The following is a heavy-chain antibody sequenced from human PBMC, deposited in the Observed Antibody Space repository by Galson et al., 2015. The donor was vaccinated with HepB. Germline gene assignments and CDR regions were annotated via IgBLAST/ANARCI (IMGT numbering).Heavy chain of an antibody. D-gene: IGHD3-22*01. CDR1: GGSFSGYY. Sequence: ETLSLTCAVYGGSFSGYYWSWIRQPPGKGLEWIGEINHSGSTNYNPSLKSRVTISVDTSKNQFSLKLSSVTAADTAVYYCARGHFAAPDDEVVITRDRYFQHWGQGTLVTVSS. CDR2: INHSGST. J-gene: IGHJ1*01. CDR3: ARGHFAAPDDEVVITRDRYFQH. V-gene: IGHV4-34*01.